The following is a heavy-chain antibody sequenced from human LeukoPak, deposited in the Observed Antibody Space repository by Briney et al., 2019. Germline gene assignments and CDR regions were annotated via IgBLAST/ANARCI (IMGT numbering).Heavy chain of an antibody. CDR1: GGSISSGGYS. CDR2: IYYSGST. CDR3: ARQILYSEGSTSLQYYYGMDV. J-gene: IGHJ6*02. V-gene: IGHV4-30-4*07. Sequence: PSQTLSLTCAVSGGSISSGGYSWSWIRQPPGKGLEWVGYIYYSGSTNFNPSLKSRVTMSVDTSKNQFSLKLSSVTAADTAVYYCARQILYSEGSTSLQYYYGMDVWGQGTTVTVSS. D-gene: IGHD5-12*01.